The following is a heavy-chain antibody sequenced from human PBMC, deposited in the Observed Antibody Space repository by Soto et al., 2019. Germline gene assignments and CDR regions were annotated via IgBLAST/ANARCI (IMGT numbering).Heavy chain of an antibody. CDR2: IGTAGDP. V-gene: IGHV3-13*05. CDR1: GFTFSSYD. D-gene: IGHD5-12*01. J-gene: IGHJ4*02. Sequence: SLILSCAASGFTFSSYDMHWVRQATGKGLEWVSAIGTAGDPYYPGSVKGRFTISRENAKNSLYLQMNSLRAGDTAVYYCARESRDGYNLDYWGQGTLVTVSS. CDR3: ARESRDGYNLDY.